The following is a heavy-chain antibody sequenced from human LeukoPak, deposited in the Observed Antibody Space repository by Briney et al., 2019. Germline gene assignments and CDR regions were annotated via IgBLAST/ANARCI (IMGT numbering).Heavy chain of an antibody. D-gene: IGHD6-19*01. CDR1: GFTFNSYA. J-gene: IGHJ4*02. V-gene: IGHV3-23*01. CDR2: IPGIGGNT. CDR3: ARGGRFTSGWRGAFDS. Sequence: GGSLRLSCPASGFTFNSYAMSWVRQAPGKGLEWVSAIPGIGGNTYYGDSVKGRFTISRDNSKDTLYLQMDSLSAEDTAVYYCARGGRFTSGWRGAFDSWGQGTLVTVSS.